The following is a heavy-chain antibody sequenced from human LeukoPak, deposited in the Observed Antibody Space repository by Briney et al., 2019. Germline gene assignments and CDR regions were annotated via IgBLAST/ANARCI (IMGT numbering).Heavy chain of an antibody. Sequence: GGSLRLSCAASGFTFSSYWMSWVRQAPGKGLEWVANIKQDGSEKYYVDSVKGRFTISRDNAKNSLHLQMNSLRAEDTAVYYCTSSVNYYYYYYYMDVWGRDHGHRLL. J-gene: IGHJ6*03. V-gene: IGHV3-7*01. CDR2: IKQDGSEK. D-gene: IGHD1-20*01. CDR1: GFTFSSYW. CDR3: TSSVNYYYYYYYMDV.